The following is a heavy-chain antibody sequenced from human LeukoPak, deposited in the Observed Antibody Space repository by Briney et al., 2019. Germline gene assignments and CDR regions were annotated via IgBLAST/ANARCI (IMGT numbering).Heavy chain of an antibody. V-gene: IGHV3-23*01. CDR3: LKIPQVPPVTVPYFDH. D-gene: IGHD2-21*01. Sequence: PGGSLRLSCAASGFTFSSYAMRWVRQAPGKGLEWVAAICGGGGSTYYADSVKGRFTISRDNSKNTLYLQMNSLRAEDTAVYYCLKIPQVPPVTVPYFDHWGQGTLVTVPS. J-gene: IGHJ4*02. CDR2: ICGGGGST. CDR1: GFTFSSYA.